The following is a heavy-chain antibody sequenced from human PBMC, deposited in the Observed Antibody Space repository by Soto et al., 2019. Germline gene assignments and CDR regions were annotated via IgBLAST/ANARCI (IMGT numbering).Heavy chain of an antibody. D-gene: IGHD3-10*01. CDR2: INPSGGST. J-gene: IGHJ4*02. Sequence: ASVKVSCKASGYTFTSYYMHWVRQAPGQGLEWMGIINPSGGSTSYAQKFQGRVTMTRDTSTSTVYMELSSLRSEDTAVYYCAKDSRVTMVRGVIIPPGYWGQGTLVTVSS. CDR3: AKDSRVTMVRGVIIPPGY. CDR1: GYTFTSYY. V-gene: IGHV1-46*01.